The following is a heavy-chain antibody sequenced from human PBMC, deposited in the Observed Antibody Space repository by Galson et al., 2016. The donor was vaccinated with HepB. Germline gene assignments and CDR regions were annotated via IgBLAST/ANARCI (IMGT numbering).Heavy chain of an antibody. D-gene: IGHD3-10*01. CDR2: ISNSGGTT. J-gene: IGHJ4*02. V-gene: IGHV3-64D*06. Sequence: SLRLSCAASGFTFSNYAMNWVRQAPGKGLEYVSGISNSGGTTYYADSVKGRFTISRDNSKNTLYLQMTSLRPEDKAVYYCVRVIRATAGSDYWGQGTLVTVSS. CDR3: VRVIRATAGSDY. CDR1: GFTFSNYA.